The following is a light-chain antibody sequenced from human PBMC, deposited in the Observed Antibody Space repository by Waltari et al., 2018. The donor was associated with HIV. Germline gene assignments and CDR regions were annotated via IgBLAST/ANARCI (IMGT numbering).Light chain of an antibody. CDR2: WAS. V-gene: IGKV4-1*01. CDR1: QSVLYSDNNLNY. CDR3: QQYFNTPLT. J-gene: IGKJ4*01. Sequence: IVVTQPPDSLAVSLAERATINSNSTQSVLYSDNNLNYLAWYQQKPGQPPKLLFYWASTRDSGVPDRFSGSGSGTNFTLTISSLQAEDVAVYHCQQYFNTPLTFAGGTRVEIK.